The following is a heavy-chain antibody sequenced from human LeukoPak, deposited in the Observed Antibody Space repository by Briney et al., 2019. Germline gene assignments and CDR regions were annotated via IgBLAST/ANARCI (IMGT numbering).Heavy chain of an antibody. V-gene: IGHV4-39*01. Sequence: SETLSLTCTVSGGSISSSSYYWGWIRQPPGKGLEWIGSIYYSGSTYYNPSLKSRVTISVDTSKNQFSLKLSSVTAADTAVYYCARRGYCSSTSCYTYYYGMDVWGQGTTVTASS. CDR2: IYYSGST. J-gene: IGHJ6*02. CDR1: GGSISSSSYY. D-gene: IGHD2-2*02. CDR3: ARRGYCSSTSCYTYYYGMDV.